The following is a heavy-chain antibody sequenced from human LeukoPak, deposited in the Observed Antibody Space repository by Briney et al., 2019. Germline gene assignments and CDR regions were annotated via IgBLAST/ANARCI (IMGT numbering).Heavy chain of an antibody. J-gene: IGHJ4*02. D-gene: IGHD3-22*01. V-gene: IGHV1-46*01. CDR3: TRGSYYDSSGYSGVRLFDY. CDR2: INPSGGST. CDR1: GYTFTSYY. Sequence: GASVKVSCKASGYTFTSYYMHWVRQAPGQGLEWMGIINPSGGSTSYAQKFQGRVTMTRDMSTSTVYMELSSLRSDDTALYYCTRGSYYDSSGYSGVRLFDYWGQGTPVTVPS.